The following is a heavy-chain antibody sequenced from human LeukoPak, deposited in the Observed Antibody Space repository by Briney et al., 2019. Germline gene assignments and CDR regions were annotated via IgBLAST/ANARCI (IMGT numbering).Heavy chain of an antibody. CDR1: GGSISSYY. Sequence: SETLSLTCTVSGGSISSYYWSWIRQPPGKGLEWIGYIYYSGSTNYNPSLKSRVTISVDTSKNQFSLKLSSVTAADTAVYYCARLDPHLAGDAFDIWGQGTMVTVSS. D-gene: IGHD3-9*01. J-gene: IGHJ3*02. CDR3: ARLDPHLAGDAFDI. V-gene: IGHV4-59*08. CDR2: IYYSGST.